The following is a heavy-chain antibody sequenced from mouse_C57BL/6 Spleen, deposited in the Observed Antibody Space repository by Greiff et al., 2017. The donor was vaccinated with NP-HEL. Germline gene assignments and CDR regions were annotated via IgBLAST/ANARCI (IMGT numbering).Heavy chain of an antibody. J-gene: IGHJ3*01. CDR3: ARDGDYSNWFAY. CDR2: ISDGGSYT. CDR1: GFTFSSYA. V-gene: IGHV5-4*01. D-gene: IGHD2-5*01. Sequence: EVNVVESGGGLVKPGGSLKLSCAASGFTFSSYAMSWVRQTPEKRLEWVATISDGGSYTYYPDNVKGRFTISRDNAKNNLYLQMSHLKSEDTAMYYCARDGDYSNWFAYWGQGTLVTVSA.